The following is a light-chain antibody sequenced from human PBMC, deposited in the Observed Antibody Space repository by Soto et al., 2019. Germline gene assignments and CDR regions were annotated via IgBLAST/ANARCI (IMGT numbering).Light chain of an antibody. CDR2: EVS. V-gene: IGLV2-14*01. J-gene: IGLJ1*01. Sequence: QSALTQPASVSGSHGQSITISCTGTSSDVGGYNSVSWYQQHPGKAPKLMIYEVSNRPSGLSNRFSGSKSGNTASLTNSGLQAEDEADYYCSSYTTSSTLIYVFGTGTKLTVL. CDR1: SSDVGGYNS. CDR3: SSYTTSSTLIYV.